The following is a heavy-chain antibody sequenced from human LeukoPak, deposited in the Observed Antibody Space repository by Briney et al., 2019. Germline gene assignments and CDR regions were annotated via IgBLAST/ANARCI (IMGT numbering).Heavy chain of an antibody. CDR2: INHSGST. J-gene: IGHJ6*02. CDR1: GGSFSGYY. CDR3: ARERGYSYGYYYYYGVDV. V-gene: IGHV4-34*01. D-gene: IGHD5-18*01. Sequence: PSVTLSLTCAVYGGSFSGYYWSWIRQPPGKGLEWIGEINHSGSTNYNPSLKSRVTISVDTSKNQFSLKLSTVTAADTAVYYCARERGYSYGYYYYYGVDVWGQGTTATVSS.